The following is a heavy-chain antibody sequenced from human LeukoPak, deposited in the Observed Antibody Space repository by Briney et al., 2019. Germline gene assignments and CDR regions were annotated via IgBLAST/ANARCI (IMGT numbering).Heavy chain of an antibody. Sequence: SVKVSCKASGYTFTSYAISWVRQAPGQGLEWMGGIIPIFGTANYAQKFQGRVTITADESTSTAYMELSSLRSEDTAVYYCARGGDYGLLSSQFYYYYYMDVWGKGTTVTVSS. J-gene: IGHJ6*03. CDR2: IIPIFGTA. V-gene: IGHV1-69*13. D-gene: IGHD4-17*01. CDR1: GYTFTSYA. CDR3: ARGGDYGLLSSQFYYYYYMDV.